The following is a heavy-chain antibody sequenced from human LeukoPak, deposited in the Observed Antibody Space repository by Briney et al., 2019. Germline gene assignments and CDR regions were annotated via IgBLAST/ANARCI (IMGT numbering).Heavy chain of an antibody. V-gene: IGHV4-34*01. J-gene: IGHJ5*02. CDR1: GGSFSGYY. Sequence: PSETLSLTCAVYGGSFSGYYWSWIRQPPGKGLEWIGEINHSGSTNYNPSLKSRVTISVDTSKNQFSLKLSSVTAADTAVYYCARGRVVPAAGDWLDPWGQGTLVTVSS. CDR3: ARGRVVPAAGDWLDP. D-gene: IGHD2-2*01. CDR2: INHSGST.